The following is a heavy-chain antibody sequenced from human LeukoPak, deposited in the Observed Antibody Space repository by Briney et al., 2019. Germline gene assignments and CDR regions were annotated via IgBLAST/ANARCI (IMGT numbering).Heavy chain of an antibody. J-gene: IGHJ4*02. CDR3: VKEGVEYSYSYGDY. D-gene: IGHD3-16*01. CDR1: GFIFSNYW. CDR2: ISYDGGDK. Sequence: GGSLRLSCAASGFIFSNYWMYWVRQAPGKGLEWVALISYDGGDKYYAESMKGRITISRDNAENTLYLQMNNLRPDDTAFYFCVKEGVEYSYSYGDYWGQGTLVTVSS. V-gene: IGHV3-30*18.